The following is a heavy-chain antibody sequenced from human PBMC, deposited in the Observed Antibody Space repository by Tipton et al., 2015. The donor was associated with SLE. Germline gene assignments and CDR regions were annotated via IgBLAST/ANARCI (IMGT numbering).Heavy chain of an antibody. J-gene: IGHJ3*01. CDR1: GGSFSGYY. CDR2: INHSVST. CDR3: ARMGLSTTTTCNEGAFAV. V-gene: IGHV4-34*01. D-gene: IGHD2/OR15-2a*01. Sequence: TLSLTCAVYGGSFSGYYWSWIRQPPGKGLEWIGEINHSVSTNYNPSLKSRVTISMDTSKSQFSLKLTFVSAADTAIYYCARMGLSTTTTCNEGAFAVWGQWSMVTVSS.